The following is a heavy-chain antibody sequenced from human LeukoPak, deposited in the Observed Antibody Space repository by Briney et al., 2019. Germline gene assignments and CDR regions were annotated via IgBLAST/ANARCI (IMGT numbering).Heavy chain of an antibody. D-gene: IGHD3-22*01. CDR2: IYYSGST. J-gene: IGHJ3*02. CDR1: GGSISSSSYY. CDR3: ATDYYDSSGYYWGTAFDI. V-gene: IGHV4-39*07. Sequence: PSETLSLTCTVSGGSISSSSYYWGWIRQPPGKGLEWIGSIYYSGSTYYNPSLKSRVTISVDTSKNQFSLKLSSVTAADTAVYYCATDYYDSSGYYWGTAFDIWGQGTMVTVSS.